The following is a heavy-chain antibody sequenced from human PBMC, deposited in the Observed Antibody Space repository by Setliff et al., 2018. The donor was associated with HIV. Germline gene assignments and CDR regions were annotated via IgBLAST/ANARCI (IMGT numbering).Heavy chain of an antibody. J-gene: IGHJ3*02. V-gene: IGHV4-4*09. CDR3: ARYYCPTGECYGFDI. D-gene: IGHD2-8*01. CDR1: GGSISSYY. CDR2: IYTSGST. Sequence: PSETLSLTCTVSGGSISSYYWSWIRQPPGKGLEWIGYIYTSGSTNCNPSLKSRVTISIDASNNQFSLKLTSVTAAETAVYYCARYYCPTGECYGFDIWGQGTRVTVSS.